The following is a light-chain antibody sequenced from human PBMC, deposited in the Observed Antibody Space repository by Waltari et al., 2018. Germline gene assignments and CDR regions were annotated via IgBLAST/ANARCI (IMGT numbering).Light chain of an antibody. Sequence: DIVMTQSPASLAVSLGERVTINCRSSQTILDTYDKNYLAWHQQKPGQSPRLLIYWASTREFGVPDRFSGSGSGTDFTLTISGLQAEDVAVYYCQQYFNTPITFGGGTKVEIK. J-gene: IGKJ4*01. CDR3: QQYFNTPIT. CDR1: QTILDTYDKNY. V-gene: IGKV4-1*01. CDR2: WAS.